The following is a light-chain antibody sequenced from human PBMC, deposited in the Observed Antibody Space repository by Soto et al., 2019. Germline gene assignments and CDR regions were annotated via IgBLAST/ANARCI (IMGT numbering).Light chain of an antibody. V-gene: IGLV2-8*01. CDR2: EVS. CDR3: SSYSVVTYV. Sequence: SLLTQPPPPAGAPWQSITLSCTGNRLDVGGYEYVSWYQHHPGKAPKLVIYEVSKRPSGVPDRFSGSKSGNTASLTVSGLQAEDEADYYCSSYSVVTYVFGTGTKVTVL. J-gene: IGLJ1*01. CDR1: RLDVGGYEY.